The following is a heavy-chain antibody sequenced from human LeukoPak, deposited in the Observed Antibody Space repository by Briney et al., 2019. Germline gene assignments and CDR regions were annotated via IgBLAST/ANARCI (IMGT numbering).Heavy chain of an antibody. CDR2: IYYSGST. V-gene: IGHV4-59*01. D-gene: IGHD3-22*01. Sequence: PSETLSLTCTVSSGSISSYYWSWIRQPPGKGLEWIGYIYYSGSTNYNPSLKSRVTISVDTSKNQFSLKLSSMTAADTAVYYCASHYYDSSGYPEYFQHWGQGTLVTVSS. J-gene: IGHJ1*01. CDR3: ASHYYDSSGYPEYFQH. CDR1: SGSISSYY.